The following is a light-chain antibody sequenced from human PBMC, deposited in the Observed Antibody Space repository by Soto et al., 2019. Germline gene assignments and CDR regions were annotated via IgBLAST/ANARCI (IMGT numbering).Light chain of an antibody. CDR1: SSDVGAYNY. CDR3: GTYTTSSTLYV. CDR2: DVS. J-gene: IGLJ1*01. Sequence: QSALTQPASVSGSPGQSITISCTGTSSDVGAYNYVSWYQQHPGKAPKLMIYDVSNRPSGVSHRFSGSKSGSTASLTISGLPAAHDADYFCGTYTTSSTLYVFGTGTKLTVL. V-gene: IGLV2-14*01.